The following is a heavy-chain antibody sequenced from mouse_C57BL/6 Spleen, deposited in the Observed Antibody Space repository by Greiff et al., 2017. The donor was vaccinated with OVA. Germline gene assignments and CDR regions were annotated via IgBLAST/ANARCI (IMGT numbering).Heavy chain of an antibody. D-gene: IGHD2-10*01. Sequence: EVQLVESGGGLVQPGGSLSLSCAASGFTFTDYYMSWVRQPPGKALEWLGFIRNKANGYTTEYSASVKGRFTISRDNSQSILYLQMNALRAEDSATYYCARSPYYGNYASYYYAMDYWGQGTSVTVSS. CDR2: IRNKANGYTT. V-gene: IGHV7-3*01. CDR3: ARSPYYGNYASYYYAMDY. J-gene: IGHJ4*01. CDR1: GFTFTDYY.